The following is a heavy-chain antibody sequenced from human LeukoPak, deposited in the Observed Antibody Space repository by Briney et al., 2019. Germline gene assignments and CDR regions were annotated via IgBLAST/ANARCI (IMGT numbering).Heavy chain of an antibody. V-gene: IGHV3-30-3*01. D-gene: IGHD1-26*01. J-gene: IGHJ4*02. Sequence: GGSLRLSCAASGFTFSSYAMHWVRQAPGKGLEWVAVISYDGSNKYYADSVNGRFTISRDNSKNTLYLQMNSLRAEDTAVYYCARDRQLLDYWGQGTLVTVSS. CDR1: GFTFSSYA. CDR3: ARDRQLLDY. CDR2: ISYDGSNK.